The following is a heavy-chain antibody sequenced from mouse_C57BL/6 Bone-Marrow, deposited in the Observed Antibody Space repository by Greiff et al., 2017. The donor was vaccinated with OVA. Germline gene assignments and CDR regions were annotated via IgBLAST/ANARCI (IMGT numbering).Heavy chain of an antibody. J-gene: IGHJ3*01. Sequence: VQLQQSGAELARPGASVKLSCKASGYTFTSYGISWVKQRTGQGLEWIGEIYPRSGNTYYNEKFKGKATLTADKSSSTAYMELRSLTSEDSAVXFFARSGFDGGAWFAYWGQGTLVTVSA. V-gene: IGHV1-81*01. CDR1: GYTFTSYG. CDR3: ARSGFDGGAWFAY. CDR2: IYPRSGNT. D-gene: IGHD2-2*01.